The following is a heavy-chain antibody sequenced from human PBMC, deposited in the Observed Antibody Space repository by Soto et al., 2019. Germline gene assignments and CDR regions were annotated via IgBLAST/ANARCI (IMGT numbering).Heavy chain of an antibody. CDR2: IRYDGSNK. V-gene: IGHV3-33*01. J-gene: IGHJ4*02. Sequence: VQLVESGGGVVQPGRSLRLSCAASGFTFSSYGMHWVRQAPGKGLEWVAVIRYDGSNKYYADSVKGRFTISRDNSKNTLYLQMNSLRAEDTAVYYCARDGGQWPIDYWGQGTLVTVS. CDR3: ARDGGQWPIDY. D-gene: IGHD6-19*01. CDR1: GFTFSSYG.